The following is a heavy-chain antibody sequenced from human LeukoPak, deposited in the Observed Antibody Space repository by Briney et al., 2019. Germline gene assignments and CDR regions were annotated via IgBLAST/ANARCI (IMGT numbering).Heavy chain of an antibody. D-gene: IGHD3-3*01. CDR1: GFTFDDYA. J-gene: IGHJ4*02. CDR3: AKRATIFGVVTKPYYFDY. Sequence: GGSLRLSCAASGFTFDDYAMHWVRQAPGKGLEWVSAISGSGGSTYYADSVKGRFTISRDNSKNTLYLQMNSLRAEDTAVYYCAKRATIFGVVTKPYYFDYWGPGNPGHRLL. CDR2: ISGSGGST. V-gene: IGHV3-23*01.